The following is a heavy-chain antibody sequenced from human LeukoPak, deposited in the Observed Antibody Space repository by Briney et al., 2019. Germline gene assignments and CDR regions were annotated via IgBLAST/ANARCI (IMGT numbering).Heavy chain of an antibody. CDR3: GGLGGVYWYFDL. V-gene: IGHV3-53*01. CDR2: IYGGGAT. J-gene: IGHJ2*01. D-gene: IGHD3-16*01. Sequence: GGSLRLSCTASGFSVSSNHMSWVRQAPGKGLEWVSLIYGGGATSYAESVKGRFTLSRDNSKNTLFFQMNSLRAEDTAVYYCGGLGGVYWYFDLGARAPRATVPS. CDR1: GFSVSSNH.